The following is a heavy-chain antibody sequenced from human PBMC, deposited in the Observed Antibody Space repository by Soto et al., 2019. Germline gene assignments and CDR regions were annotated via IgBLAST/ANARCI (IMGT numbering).Heavy chain of an antibody. CDR3: ARDGGFGVGAFDI. J-gene: IGHJ3*02. Sequence: QVQLVESGGGVVQPGRSLRLSCAASGFTFSSYGMHWVRQAPGKGLEWVAVIWYDGSNKYYADSVKGRFTISRDNSKNTLYLQMNSLRAEETAVYYFARDGGFGVGAFDIWGQGTMVTVSS. CDR2: IWYDGSNK. V-gene: IGHV3-33*01. D-gene: IGHD3-10*01. CDR1: GFTFSSYG.